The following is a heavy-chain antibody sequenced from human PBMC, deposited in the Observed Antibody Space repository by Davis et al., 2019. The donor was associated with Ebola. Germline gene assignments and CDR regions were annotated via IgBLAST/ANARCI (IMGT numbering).Heavy chain of an antibody. J-gene: IGHJ4*02. D-gene: IGHD3-3*01. CDR1: GGTFSSYA. CDR2: IIPIFGTA. CDR3: AIYDYWASTPSDY. Sequence: SVKVSCKASGGTFSSYAISWVRQAPGQGLEWMGEIIPIFGTANYAQKLQGRVTMTTDTFTSTAYMELRSLRSDDTAIFYCAIYDYWASTPSDYWGQGTLVTVSS. V-gene: IGHV1-69*05.